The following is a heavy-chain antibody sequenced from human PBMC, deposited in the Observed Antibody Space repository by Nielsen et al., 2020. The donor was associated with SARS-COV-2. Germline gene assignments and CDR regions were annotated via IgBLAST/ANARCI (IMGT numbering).Heavy chain of an antibody. CDR2: INHSGST. Sequence: WIRQPPLQGLVCIWEINHSGSTNYNPSLKSRVTISVDTSKNKFSLKLSSVTAADTAVYYCARIFLITMVRGVITRGNWFDPWGQGTLVTVSS. J-gene: IGHJ5*02. CDR3: ARIFLITMVRGVITRGNWFDP. V-gene: IGHV4-34*13. D-gene: IGHD3-10*01.